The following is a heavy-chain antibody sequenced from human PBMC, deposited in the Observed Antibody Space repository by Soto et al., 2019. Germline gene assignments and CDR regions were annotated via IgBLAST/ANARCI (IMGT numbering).Heavy chain of an antibody. CDR3: ARVSDSSGYYLGQNWYSDL. CDR1: GGTFSSYA. CDR2: IIPIFGTA. J-gene: IGHJ2*01. D-gene: IGHD3-22*01. V-gene: IGHV1-69*13. Sequence: ASVKVSCKASGGTFSSYAISWVRQAPGQGLEWMGGIIPIFGTANYAQKFQGRVTITADESTSTAYMELSSLRSEDTAVYYCARVSDSSGYYLGQNWYSDLWGRGTLVTVSS.